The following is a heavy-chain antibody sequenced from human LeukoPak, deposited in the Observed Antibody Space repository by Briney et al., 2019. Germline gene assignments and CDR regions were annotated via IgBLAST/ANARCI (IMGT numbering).Heavy chain of an antibody. CDR2: IRYDGSNK. Sequence: SGGSLRLSCAASGFTFSSYGMHWVRQAPGKGLEWVAFIRYDGSNKYYADSVKGRFTISRDNSKNTLYLQMNSLRAEDTAVYYCAKDRRSNLFDYWGQGTLVTVSS. V-gene: IGHV3-30*02. D-gene: IGHD4-11*01. J-gene: IGHJ4*02. CDR1: GFTFSSYG. CDR3: AKDRRSNLFDY.